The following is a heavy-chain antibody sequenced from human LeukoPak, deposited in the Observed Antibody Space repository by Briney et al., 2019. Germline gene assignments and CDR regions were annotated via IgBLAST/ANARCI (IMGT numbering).Heavy chain of an antibody. CDR3: AREMFRDSSGYVWRRYFDY. CDR2: IYYSGST. Sequence: SETLSLTCTVSGGSISSSSYYWGWLRQPPGKGLEWIGSIYYSGSTYYNPSLKSRVTISVDTSKNQFSLKLSSVTAADTAVYYCAREMFRDSSGYVWRRYFDYWGQGTLVTVSS. J-gene: IGHJ4*02. D-gene: IGHD3-22*01. V-gene: IGHV4-39*07. CDR1: GGSISSSSYY.